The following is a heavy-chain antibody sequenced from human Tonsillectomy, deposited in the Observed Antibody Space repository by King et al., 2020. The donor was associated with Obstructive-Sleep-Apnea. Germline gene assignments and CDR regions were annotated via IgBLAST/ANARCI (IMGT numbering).Heavy chain of an antibody. Sequence: QLQESGPGLVKPSQTLSLTCTVSGGSISSGGYYWRWIRQHPGKGLEWIGYIYYSGSTYYNPSLKSRVTISVDTSKNQFSLKLSSVTAADTAVYYCARGRMGGYYDSSGYYLPDYWGQGTLVTVSS. CDR1: GGSISSGGYY. J-gene: IGHJ4*02. CDR3: ARGRMGGYYDSSGYYLPDY. V-gene: IGHV4-31*03. CDR2: IYYSGST. D-gene: IGHD3-22*01.